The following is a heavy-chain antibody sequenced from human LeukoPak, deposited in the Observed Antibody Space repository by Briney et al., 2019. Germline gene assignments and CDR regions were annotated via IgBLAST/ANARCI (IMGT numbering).Heavy chain of an antibody. V-gene: IGHV1-69*05. CDR2: IIPLFDTV. Sequence: SSVKVSCKPSGGTFYNYTISWVRQAPGQGLEWMGGIIPLFDTVNYAQKFQGRVTITTDESTTTAYMELSSLRYEHTAVYYCARGEYSMVRGAPDWGQATLVSVSS. CDR1: GGTFYNYT. J-gene: IGHJ4*02. CDR3: ARGEYSMVRGAPD. D-gene: IGHD3-10*01.